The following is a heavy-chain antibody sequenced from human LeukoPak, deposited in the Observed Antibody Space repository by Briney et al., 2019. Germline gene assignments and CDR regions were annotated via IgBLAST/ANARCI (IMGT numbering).Heavy chain of an antibody. V-gene: IGHV4-61*02. Sequence: SETLSLTCAVSGGSISSGGYSWSWIRQPAGKGLEWIGRIYTSGSTNYNPSLKSRVTISVDTSKNQFSLKLSSVTAADTAVYYCARGPYDFWSGYLFDYWGQGTLVTVSS. J-gene: IGHJ4*02. CDR1: GGSISSGGYS. CDR2: IYTSGST. CDR3: ARGPYDFWSGYLFDY. D-gene: IGHD3-3*01.